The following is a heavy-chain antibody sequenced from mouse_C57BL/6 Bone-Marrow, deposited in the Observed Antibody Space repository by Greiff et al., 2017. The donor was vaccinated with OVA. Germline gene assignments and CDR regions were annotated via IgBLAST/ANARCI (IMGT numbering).Heavy chain of an antibody. J-gene: IGHJ2*01. V-gene: IGHV12-3*01. CDR2: ITHSGET. CDR3: AGDRSSYYLDY. CDR1: GFPITSGYY. Sequence: VKLMESGPGLVKPSQSLFLTCSITGFPITSGYYWIWIRQSPGKPLEWMGYITHSGETFYNPSLPSPISITRETSKNQFFLQLNSVTTEDTAMYYCAGDRSSYYLDYWGQGTTLTVSS. D-gene: IGHD2-10*01.